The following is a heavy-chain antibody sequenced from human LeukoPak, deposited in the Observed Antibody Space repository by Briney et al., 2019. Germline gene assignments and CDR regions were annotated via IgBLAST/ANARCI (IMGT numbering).Heavy chain of an antibody. V-gene: IGHV3-23*01. J-gene: IGHJ4*02. Sequence: GGSLRRSCAASGFTFSSYAMSWVRQAPGKGLEWVSAISGSGGSTYYADSVKGRFTISRDNSKNTLYLQMNSLRAEDTAVYYCAKGNYYDSSGYYRYFDYWGQGTLVTFSS. D-gene: IGHD3-22*01. CDR2: ISGSGGST. CDR3: AKGNYYDSSGYYRYFDY. CDR1: GFTFSSYA.